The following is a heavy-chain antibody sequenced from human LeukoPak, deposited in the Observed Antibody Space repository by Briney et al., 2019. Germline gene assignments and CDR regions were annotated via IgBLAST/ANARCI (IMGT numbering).Heavy chain of an antibody. CDR1: GFTFSSYS. D-gene: IGHD3-3*01. CDR3: ASAERYYDFWRASYYYYGMDV. Sequence: GGSLRLSCAASGFTFSSYSMNWVRQAPGKGPEWVSSISSSSSYIYYADSVKGRFTISRDNAKNSLYLQMNSLRAEDTAVYYCASAERYYDFWRASYYYYGMDVWGQGTTVTVSS. J-gene: IGHJ6*02. CDR2: ISSSSSYI. V-gene: IGHV3-21*01.